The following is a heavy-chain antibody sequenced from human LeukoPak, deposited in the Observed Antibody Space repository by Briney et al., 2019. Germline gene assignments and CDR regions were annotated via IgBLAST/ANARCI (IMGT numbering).Heavy chain of an antibody. CDR2: ITGSGDNT. Sequence: GGSLRLSCAASGFTFSNYAMSWVRQAPGKGLEWVSTITGSGDNTYYADSVKGRVTISRDDPKTTLFLQMNSLRAEDTAVYHCAKGTYASAHSASGHWGQGTLVTVSS. CDR1: GFTFSNYA. V-gene: IGHV3-23*01. J-gene: IGHJ4*02. CDR3: AKGTYASAHSASGH. D-gene: IGHD2-8*01.